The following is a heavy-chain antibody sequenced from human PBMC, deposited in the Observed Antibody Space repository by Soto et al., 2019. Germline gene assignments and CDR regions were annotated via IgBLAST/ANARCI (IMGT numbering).Heavy chain of an antibody. D-gene: IGHD2-15*01. CDR1: GGSISSSSYY. CDR3: AGEPSDIAGY. Sequence: SETLSLTCTVSGGSISSSSYYWGWIRQPPGKGLEWIGSIYYSGSTYYNPSLKSRVTISVDTSKNQFSLKLSSVTAADTAVYYCAGEPSDIAGYWGQGTLVTVSS. CDR2: IYYSGST. J-gene: IGHJ4*02. V-gene: IGHV4-39*01.